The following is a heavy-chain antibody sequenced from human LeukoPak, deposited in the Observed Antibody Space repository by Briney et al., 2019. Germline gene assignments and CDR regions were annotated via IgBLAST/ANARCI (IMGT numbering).Heavy chain of an antibody. CDR3: AKGGYCSSTSCYGPMYYFDY. V-gene: IGHV3-9*01. CDR2: ISWNSGSI. D-gene: IGHD2-2*01. Sequence: GGSLRLSCAASGFTFDDYAMHWVRQAPGKGLEWVSGISWNSGSIGYADSMKGRFTISRDNAKNSLYLQMNSLRAEDTALYYCAKGGYCSSTSCYGPMYYFDYWGQGTLVTVSS. CDR1: GFTFDDYA. J-gene: IGHJ4*02.